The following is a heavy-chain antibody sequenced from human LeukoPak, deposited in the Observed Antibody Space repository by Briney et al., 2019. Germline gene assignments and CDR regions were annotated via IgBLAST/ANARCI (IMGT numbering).Heavy chain of an antibody. V-gene: IGHV4-4*07. CDR3: ARGRTYYYDSSGPESGY. CDR1: GGSVLSYH. Sequence: PSETLSLTCTVSGGSVLSYHWTWIRQSAGRGLEWIGRMYIRGITNYNPSLKSRVTISVDTSKNQFSLKLSSVTAADTAVYYCARGRTYYYDSSGPESGYWGQGTLVTVSS. CDR2: MYIRGIT. D-gene: IGHD3-22*01. J-gene: IGHJ4*02.